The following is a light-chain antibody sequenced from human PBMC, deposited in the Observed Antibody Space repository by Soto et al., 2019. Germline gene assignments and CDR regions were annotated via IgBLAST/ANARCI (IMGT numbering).Light chain of an antibody. Sequence: EIVLTQSPGTLSLSPGERATLTCRASQSVSSSSLGWYQQKLGQAPRLLIYGASSRATGIPDRFSGSGSGTDFTLTISRLEPEDFAVYYCQQYGSSPQTFGQGTKVEIK. CDR2: GAS. J-gene: IGKJ1*01. CDR1: QSVSSSS. V-gene: IGKV3-20*01. CDR3: QQYGSSPQT.